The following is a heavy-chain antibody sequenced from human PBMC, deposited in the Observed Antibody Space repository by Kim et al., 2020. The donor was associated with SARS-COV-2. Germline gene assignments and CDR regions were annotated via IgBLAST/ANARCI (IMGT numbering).Heavy chain of an antibody. D-gene: IGHD5-12*01. V-gene: IGHV3-7*01. J-gene: IGHJ4*02. CDR3: ARDGSGYDYLFYFDY. Sequence: DSVKGRFTISRDNAKNSLYLQMNSLRAEDTAVYYCARDGSGYDYLFYFDYWGQGTLVTVSS.